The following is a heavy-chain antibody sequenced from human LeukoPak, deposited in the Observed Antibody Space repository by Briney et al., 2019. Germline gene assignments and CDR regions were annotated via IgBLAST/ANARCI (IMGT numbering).Heavy chain of an antibody. V-gene: IGHV3-30*04. CDR1: GFTFSSYA. J-gene: IGHJ4*02. CDR2: ISYDESNK. D-gene: IGHD3-10*01. CDR3: ARDSRYGSGSYYKHPSFDY. Sequence: PGGSLRLSCAASGFTFSSYAMHWVRQAPGKGLEWVAVISYDESNKYYADSVKGRFTISRDNSKNTLYLQMNSLRAEDTAVYYCARDSRYGSGSYYKHPSFDYWGQGTLVTVSS.